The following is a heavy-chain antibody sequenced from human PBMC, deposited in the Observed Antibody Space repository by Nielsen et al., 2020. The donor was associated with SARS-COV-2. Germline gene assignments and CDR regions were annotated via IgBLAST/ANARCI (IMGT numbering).Heavy chain of an antibody. V-gene: IGHV3-48*01. CDR3: ARDRRVGANQVNYYGMDV. Sequence: GGPPRLPCAASGFTFSSYSMNWVRQAPGKGLEWVSYISSSSSTIYYADSVKGRFTISRDNSKNTLYLQMNSLRAEDTAVYYCARDRRVGANQVNYYGMDVWGQGTTVTVSS. J-gene: IGHJ6*02. D-gene: IGHD1-26*01. CDR1: GFTFSSYS. CDR2: ISSSSSTI.